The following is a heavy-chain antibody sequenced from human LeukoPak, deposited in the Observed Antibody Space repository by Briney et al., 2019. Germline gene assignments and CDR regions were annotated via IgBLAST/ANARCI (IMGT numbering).Heavy chain of an antibody. CDR2: IIPIFGTA. V-gene: IGHV1-69*13. CDR3: ARDEEPESPIAIPCSY. D-gene: IGHD2-21*01. Sequence: GASVKVSCKASGGTFSSYAISWVRQAPGQGLEWMGGIIPIFGTANYAQKFQGRVTITADESTSTAYMELSSLRSEDTAVYYCARDEEPESPIAIPCSYWGQGTLVTVSS. CDR1: GGTFSSYA. J-gene: IGHJ4*02.